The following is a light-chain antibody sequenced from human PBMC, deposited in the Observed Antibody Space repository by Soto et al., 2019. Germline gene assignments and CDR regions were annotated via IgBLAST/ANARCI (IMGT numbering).Light chain of an antibody. CDR3: QSYDNSLSGVV. V-gene: IGLV1-40*01. CDR2: ADN. CDR1: SSNIGTGYD. J-gene: IGLJ2*01. Sequence: QSVLTQPPSVSGAPGQRVTISCTGSSSNIGTGYDVHWYLQLPGTAPKLLLYADNHRPSGVPDRFSGSRSGTSASLAITGLQAEDEADYYCQSYDNSLSGVVFGGGTKLT.